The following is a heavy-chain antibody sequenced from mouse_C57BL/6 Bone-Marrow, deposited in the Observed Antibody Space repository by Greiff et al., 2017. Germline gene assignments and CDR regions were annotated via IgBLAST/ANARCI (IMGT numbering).Heavy chain of an antibody. CDR1: GYTFTSYC. D-gene: IGHD1-1*01. CDR2: IYPGSGST. Sequence: QVQLQQPGAELVKPGASVKMSCKASGYTFTSYCITWVKQRPGQGLEWIGEIYPGSGSTNYNEKFKSKATLTVDTSSSTAYMQLSILTSEDSAVYYCAREGDYYGITYYAMDYWGQGTSVTVSS. V-gene: IGHV1-55*01. CDR3: AREGDYYGITYYAMDY. J-gene: IGHJ4*01.